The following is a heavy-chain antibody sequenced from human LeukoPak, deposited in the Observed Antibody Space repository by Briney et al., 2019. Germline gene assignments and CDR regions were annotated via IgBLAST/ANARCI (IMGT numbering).Heavy chain of an antibody. J-gene: IGHJ3*02. CDR1: GHSIRNYY. CDR2: IYFSGNT. D-gene: IGHD1-14*01. V-gene: IGHV4-59*07. Sequence: SDTLSLTRTVSGHSIRNYYRRWLRQPPAKGLEWIGYIYFSGNTDYNPSLKSRVTISIDTPKNQFSLRLNSVTAADTAVYYFARYRNEALFAFDIWGQGTMVTVSS. CDR3: ARYRNEALFAFDI.